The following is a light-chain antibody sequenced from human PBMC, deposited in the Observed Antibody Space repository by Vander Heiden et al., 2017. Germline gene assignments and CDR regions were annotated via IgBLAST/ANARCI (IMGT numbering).Light chain of an antibody. CDR3: QQYYSTPRT. CDR1: QSVLYSSNNKNY. Sequence: DIVMTQSPDSLAGSLCARATINRKSSQSVLYSSNNKNYLAWYQQKPGQPPKLLIYWASTRESGVPDRFSGSGSGTDFTLTISSLQAEEVAVYYCQQYYSTPRTFGQGTKVEIK. J-gene: IGKJ1*01. V-gene: IGKV4-1*01. CDR2: WAS.